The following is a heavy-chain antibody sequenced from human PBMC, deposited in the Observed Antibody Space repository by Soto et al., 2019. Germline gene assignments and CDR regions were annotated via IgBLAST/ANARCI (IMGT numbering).Heavy chain of an antibody. CDR2: INPNSGGT. D-gene: IGHD2-2*01. Sequence: ASVKVSCKASGYTFTGYYMHWVRQAPGQGLEWMGWINPNSGGTNYAQKFQGRVTMTRDTSISTAYMELSRLRSDDTAVYYCARGRKSVLSYYYYGMDVWGQGTTVTVSS. CDR3: ARGRKSVLSYYYYGMDV. CDR1: GYTFTGYY. V-gene: IGHV1-2*02. J-gene: IGHJ6*02.